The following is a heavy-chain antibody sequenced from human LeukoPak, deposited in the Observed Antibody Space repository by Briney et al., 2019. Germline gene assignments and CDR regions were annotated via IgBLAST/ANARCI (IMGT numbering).Heavy chain of an antibody. J-gene: IGHJ4*02. CDR1: GYTFTGYY. CDR3: ARAVYSSGWYCVDY. D-gene: IGHD6-19*01. Sequence: GASVKVSCKASGYTFTGYYMHWVRQAPGQGLEWMGWINPNSGGTNYAQKFQGRVTMTRDTSISTAYMELSRLRSDDTAVYYCARAVYSSGWYCVDYWGQGTLVTVSS. CDR2: INPNSGGT. V-gene: IGHV1-2*02.